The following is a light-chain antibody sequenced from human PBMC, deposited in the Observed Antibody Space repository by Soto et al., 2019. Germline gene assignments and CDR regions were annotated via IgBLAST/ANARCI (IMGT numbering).Light chain of an antibody. V-gene: IGKV1-5*01. CDR3: QQYNPYST. Sequence: QMTQSPSTLSASIGDSITITCRASQSISNYLAWYQQKPGEAPKLLIYDASSLESGVPSTFSGSASGTEFTLTISSLQPDDFATYFCQQYNPYSTFGQGTKVDI. CDR1: QSISNY. J-gene: IGKJ1*01. CDR2: DAS.